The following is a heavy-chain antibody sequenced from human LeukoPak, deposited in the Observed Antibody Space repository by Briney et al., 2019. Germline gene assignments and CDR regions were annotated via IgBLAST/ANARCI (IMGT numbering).Heavy chain of an antibody. V-gene: IGHV3-11*01. J-gene: IGHJ4*02. CDR1: GFTFSDYY. Sequence: GGSLRLSCAASGFTFSDYYMSWIRQAPGKGLEWASYISSSGSTIYYADSVKGRFTISRDNAKNSLYLQMNSLRAEDTAVYYCASSWYYDILTGYHPLFDYWGQGTLVTVSS. D-gene: IGHD3-9*01. CDR2: ISSSGSTI. CDR3: ASSWYYDILTGYHPLFDY.